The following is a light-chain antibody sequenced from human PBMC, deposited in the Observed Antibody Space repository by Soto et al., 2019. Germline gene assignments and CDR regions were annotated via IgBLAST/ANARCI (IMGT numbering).Light chain of an antibody. Sequence: EIVMTQSPATLSVSPGERATLSCRASQSVSSNLAWYLQKPGQAPRLLIYGASTRETGIPARFSGSGSGTEFTRAISSLQSEDFEVDYCQQYNNWPQTFGQGTKVDIK. J-gene: IGKJ1*01. CDR3: QQYNNWPQT. CDR1: QSVSSN. CDR2: GAS. V-gene: IGKV3-15*01.